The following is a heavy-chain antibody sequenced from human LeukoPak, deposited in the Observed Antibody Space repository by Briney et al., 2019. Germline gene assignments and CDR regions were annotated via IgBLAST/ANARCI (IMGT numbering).Heavy chain of an antibody. V-gene: IGHV3-53*04. CDR3: ASGPDSSGYSYYYYGMDV. D-gene: IGHD3-22*01. CDR2: IYSGGST. Sequence: HAGGSLRLSCAASGFTVSSNYMSWGRQAPGKGLEGVSVIYSGGSTYYADSVKGRFTISRHNSKNTLYLQMNSLRAEDTAVYYCASGPDSSGYSYYYYGMDVWGQGTTVTVSS. CDR1: GFTVSSNY. J-gene: IGHJ6*02.